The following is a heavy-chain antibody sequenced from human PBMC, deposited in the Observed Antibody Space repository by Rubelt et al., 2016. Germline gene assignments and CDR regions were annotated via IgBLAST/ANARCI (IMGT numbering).Heavy chain of an antibody. D-gene: IGHD4-11*01. V-gene: IGHV3-33*01. Sequence: APGKGLEWVAVIWYDGSNNYYAGSVKGRFTISRDNSKNTLYLQMNSLRAEDTAVYYCARRYYSNYYNYYGMDVWGQGTTVTVSS. CDR2: IWYDGSNN. J-gene: IGHJ6*02. CDR3: ARRYYSNYYNYYGMDV.